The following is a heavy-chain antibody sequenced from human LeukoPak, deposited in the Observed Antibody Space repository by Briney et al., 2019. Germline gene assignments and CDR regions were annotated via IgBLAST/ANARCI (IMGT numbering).Heavy chain of an antibody. CDR2: ISAYNGNT. Sequence: ASVKVSCKASGYTFTSYGISWERQAPGQGLEWMGRISAYNGNTNYAQKLQGRVTMTTDTSTSTAYMELRSLRSDDTAVYYCARDRYSSGWSPFDYWGQGTLVTVSS. CDR1: GYTFTSYG. CDR3: ARDRYSSGWSPFDY. D-gene: IGHD6-19*01. V-gene: IGHV1-18*01. J-gene: IGHJ4*02.